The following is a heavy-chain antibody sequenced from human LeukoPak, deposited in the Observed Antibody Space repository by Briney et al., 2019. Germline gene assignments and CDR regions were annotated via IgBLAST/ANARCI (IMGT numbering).Heavy chain of an antibody. J-gene: IGHJ4*02. Sequence: GGSLRLSCTASGFTFSSYDMHWVRQATGKGLEWVSGIHSAGDTHYPDSVQGRFTVSRDNAKNSVYLQMNSLRAGDTAVYYCVRVRRDSGGWYEFDYWGQGTLVTVSS. V-gene: IGHV3-13*01. CDR3: VRVRRDSGGWYEFDY. D-gene: IGHD6-19*01. CDR2: IHSAGDT. CDR1: GFTFSSYD.